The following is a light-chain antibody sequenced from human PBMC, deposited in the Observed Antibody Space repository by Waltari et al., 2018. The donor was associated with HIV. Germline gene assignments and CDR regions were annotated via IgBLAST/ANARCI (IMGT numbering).Light chain of an antibody. CDR1: PSVSGD. CDR3: KQDHIRSPLT. Sequence: EIQLTQSPAALSVSPGERDVLSCKASPSVSGDLACYQFHPGQAPTLLLYDTSVRATGVSERVRGSGSGTDFTLTISGLQSEDFGIYYCKQDHIRSPLTFGGGT. V-gene: IGKV3D-15*01. J-gene: IGKJ4*01. CDR2: DTS.